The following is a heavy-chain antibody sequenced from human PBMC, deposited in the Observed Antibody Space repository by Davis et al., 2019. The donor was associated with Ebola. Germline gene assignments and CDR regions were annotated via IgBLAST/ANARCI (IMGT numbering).Heavy chain of an antibody. CDR1: GFTVSSNY. CDR2: IYSGGST. J-gene: IGHJ6*01. V-gene: IGHV3-53*01. CDR3: ASLHQGPIGLPPGTLLQEHL. Sequence: GGSLRLSCAASGFTVSSNYMSWVRQAPGKGLEWVPVIYSGGSTYYADSVKGRFTISRDNSKNTLYLQMNSLRAEDTAVYYCASLHQGPIGLPPGTLLQEHLWG.